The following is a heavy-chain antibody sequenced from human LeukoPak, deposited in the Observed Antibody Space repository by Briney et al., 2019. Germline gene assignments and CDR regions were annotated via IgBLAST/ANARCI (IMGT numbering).Heavy chain of an antibody. D-gene: IGHD4-23*01. CDR1: GFTFSSYS. J-gene: IGHJ4*02. CDR3: ARDYGGSSPFDY. Sequence: GGSLRLSCAASGFTFSSYSMKWVRQAPGKGLEWVSSVSTSSIYIYYADSVKGRFTISRDNAKNSLYLHMNSLRAEDTAVYYCARDYGGSSPFDYWGQGTLVTVSS. V-gene: IGHV3-21*01. CDR2: VSTSSIYI.